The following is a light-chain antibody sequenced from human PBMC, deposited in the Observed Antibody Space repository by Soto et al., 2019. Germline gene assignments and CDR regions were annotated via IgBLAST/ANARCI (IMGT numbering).Light chain of an antibody. CDR1: SSDVGGYNY. V-gene: IGLV2-11*01. CDR3: CSYAGTYIGYV. J-gene: IGLJ1*01. CDR2: DVT. Sequence: QSVLTQPHSVSGSPGQSVTISCTGTSSDVGGYNYVSWYQQYPGKAPKLMIYDVTKRPSGVPDRFSGSKSGNTASLSISGLQAEDEADYYCCSYAGTYIGYVFGSGTKVTVL.